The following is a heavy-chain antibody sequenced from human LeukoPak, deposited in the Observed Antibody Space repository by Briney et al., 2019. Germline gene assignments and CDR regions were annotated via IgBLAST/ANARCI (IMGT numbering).Heavy chain of an antibody. D-gene: IGHD3-22*01. CDR3: ARQRDYYDSSGYDYFDY. CDR1: GFTFSDYY. V-gene: IGHV4-38-2*01. J-gene: IGHJ4*02. Sequence: PGGSLRLSCAASGFTFSDYYMSWIRQAPGKGLAWIGSIHYSGSTYYNPSLKSRVSISVDTSRNQFSLRLTSVAAVDTAVYYCARQRDYYDSSGYDYFDYWGQGTLVTVSS. CDR2: IHYSGST.